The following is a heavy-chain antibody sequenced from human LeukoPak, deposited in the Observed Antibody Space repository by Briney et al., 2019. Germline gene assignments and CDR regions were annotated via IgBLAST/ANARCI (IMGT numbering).Heavy chain of an antibody. CDR2: ISGSTGTT. CDR1: GFAFNSYA. D-gene: IGHD1-26*01. CDR3: AKDQAGARDSYNPSFDY. V-gene: IGHV3-23*01. J-gene: IGHJ4*02. Sequence: GGSLRLSCAASGFAFNSYAVSWVRQTPRKGLEWVSTISGSTGTTYYADSVKGRFTISRDSFKNTLYLQMNSLRAEDTAIYYCAKDQAGARDSYNPSFDYWGQGTLVTVSS.